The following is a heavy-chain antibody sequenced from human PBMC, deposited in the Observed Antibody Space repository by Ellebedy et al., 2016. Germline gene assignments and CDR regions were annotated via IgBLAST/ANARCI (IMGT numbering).Heavy chain of an antibody. J-gene: IGHJ4*02. Sequence: GGSLRLSCAASGFSFTIYTISWVRQAPGKGLEWVSSITHTNDLFYADSVKGRFTISRDNAKNSVFLQMNSLRADDTAVYFCASDKIVEPTKHEYWGQGTLVTVS. CDR2: ITHTNDL. CDR3: ASDKIVEPTKHEY. V-gene: IGHV3-21*04. CDR1: GFSFTIYT. D-gene: IGHD1-26*01.